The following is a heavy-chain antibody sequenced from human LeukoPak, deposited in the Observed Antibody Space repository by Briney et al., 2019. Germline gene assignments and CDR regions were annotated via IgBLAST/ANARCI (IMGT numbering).Heavy chain of an antibody. Sequence: GGSLRLSCAASGFSFSSYGMHWLRQAPGKGLEWLTLIPYDGNIKYYADSVKGRFTISRDNSKNTVYLQMNSLRAEDTAVYYCAKAGDYYDSSGYPNWFDPWGQGTLVTVSS. V-gene: IGHV3-30*02. CDR1: GFSFSSYG. CDR3: AKAGDYYDSSGYPNWFDP. J-gene: IGHJ5*02. CDR2: IPYDGNIK. D-gene: IGHD3-22*01.